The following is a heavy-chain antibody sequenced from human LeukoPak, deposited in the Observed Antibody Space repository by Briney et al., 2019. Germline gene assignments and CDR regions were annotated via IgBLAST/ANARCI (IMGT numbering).Heavy chain of an antibody. D-gene: IGHD5-18*01. CDR2: ISAYNVNT. V-gene: IGHV1-18*01. CDR3: AREGDPYSYGYFDY. J-gene: IGHJ4*02. CDR1: GYTFTSYG. Sequence: ASVKVSCKASGYTFTSYGISWVRQTPGQGLEWMGWISAYNVNTNYVQKFQGRVTMTTDTSTSTAYMELGSLRSDDTAVYYCAREGDPYSYGYFDYWGQGTLVTVSS.